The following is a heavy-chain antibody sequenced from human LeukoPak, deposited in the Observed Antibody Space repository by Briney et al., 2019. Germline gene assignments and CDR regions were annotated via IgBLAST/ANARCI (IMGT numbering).Heavy chain of an antibody. CDR1: GYTFTSYA. J-gene: IGHJ4*02. CDR3: ARGRRWGYCSGGSCHTPYYFDY. D-gene: IGHD2-15*01. CDR2: IIPIFGTA. Sequence: ASVKVSFKASGYTFTSYAISWVRQAPGQGLEWMGGIIPIFGTANYAQKFQGRVTITADESTSTAYMELSSLRSEDTAVYYCARGRRWGYCSGGSCHTPYYFDYWGQGTLVTVSS. V-gene: IGHV1-69*13.